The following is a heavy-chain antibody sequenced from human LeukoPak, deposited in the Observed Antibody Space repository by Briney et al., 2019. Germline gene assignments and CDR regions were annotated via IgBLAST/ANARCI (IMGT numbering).Heavy chain of an antibody. CDR1: GGSISSTSYY. Sequence: SETLSLTCTVSGGSISSTSYYWGWIRQPPGKGLEWIGSIYYSGRTYYNPSLKSRVTISVDTSKNQFSLKLSSVNAADTAVYYCAKHGGYDSSGYWFDPWGQGTLVTVSS. V-gene: IGHV4-39*01. CDR2: IYYSGRT. J-gene: IGHJ5*02. D-gene: IGHD3-22*01. CDR3: AKHGGYDSSGYWFDP.